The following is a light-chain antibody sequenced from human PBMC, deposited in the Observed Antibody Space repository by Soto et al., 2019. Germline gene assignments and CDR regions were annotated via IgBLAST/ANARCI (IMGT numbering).Light chain of an antibody. J-gene: IGKJ3*01. CDR2: GAS. Sequence: DIQMTQSPSSVSASVGDRLTITCRASRDISNSLAWYQQTPGKAPKLLLRGASSLHRGVPSRVSGGGAGTEFTLTISRLQPEDFATYYCQQTSAFPRTFGQGTNVDVK. CDR1: RDISNS. CDR3: QQTSAFPRT. V-gene: IGKV1-12*01.